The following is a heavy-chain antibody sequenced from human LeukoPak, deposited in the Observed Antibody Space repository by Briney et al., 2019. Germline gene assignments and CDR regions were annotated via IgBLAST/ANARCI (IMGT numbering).Heavy chain of an antibody. CDR1: GFTFSSYG. CDR3: ARDYYDSSGYPLGYYYYGMDV. Sequence: PGGSLRLSCAASGFTFSSYGMHWVRQAPGKGLEWVAVIWYDGSNKYYADSVKGRFTISRDNSKNTLYLQMNSLRAEDAAVYYCARDYYDSSGYPLGYYYYGMDVWGQGTTVTVSS. V-gene: IGHV3-33*01. J-gene: IGHJ6*02. CDR2: IWYDGSNK. D-gene: IGHD3-22*01.